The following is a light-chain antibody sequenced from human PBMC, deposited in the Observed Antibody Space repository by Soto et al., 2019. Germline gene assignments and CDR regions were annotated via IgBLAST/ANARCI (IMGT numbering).Light chain of an antibody. CDR1: SSDVGGYNY. CDR2: DVS. Sequence: HSVLTQPASVSGSPGQPITISCTGTSSDVGGYNYVSWYQQHPGKAPKLMIYDVSNRPSGVSNRFSGSKSGNTASLTISGLQAEDEADYYCSSYTSSSTPYVFGTGTKVTVL. J-gene: IGLJ1*01. V-gene: IGLV2-14*01. CDR3: SSYTSSSTPYV.